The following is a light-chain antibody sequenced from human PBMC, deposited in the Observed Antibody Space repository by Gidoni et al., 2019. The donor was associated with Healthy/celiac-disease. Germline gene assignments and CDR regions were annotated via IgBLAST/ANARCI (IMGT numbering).Light chain of an antibody. CDR3: QQSSNWLT. V-gene: IGKV3-11*01. Sequence: IVLTQSPATLSLSPGERATLSCRASQSVSSYLAWYQQKPGQAPRLLIYDASNRATGIPARFSGSGSGTDFTLTISSLEPEDFEVYYCQQSSNWLTFGGGTKVEIK. CDR1: QSVSSY. J-gene: IGKJ4*01. CDR2: DAS.